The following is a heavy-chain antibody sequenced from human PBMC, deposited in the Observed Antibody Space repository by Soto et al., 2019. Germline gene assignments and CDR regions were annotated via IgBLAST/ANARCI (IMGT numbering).Heavy chain of an antibody. V-gene: IGHV5-51*01. J-gene: IGHJ6*02. CDR1: GYSFTSYW. D-gene: IGHD2-8*01. CDR3: ASAIGYCTNGVCYRVQEYYGMDV. Sequence: PGESLKISCKGSGYSFTSYWIGWVRQMPGKGLEWMGIIYLGDSDTRYSPSFQGQVTISADKSISTAYLQWSGLKASDTAMYYCASAIGYCTNGVCYRVQEYYGMDVWGQGTTVTVSS. CDR2: IYLGDSDT.